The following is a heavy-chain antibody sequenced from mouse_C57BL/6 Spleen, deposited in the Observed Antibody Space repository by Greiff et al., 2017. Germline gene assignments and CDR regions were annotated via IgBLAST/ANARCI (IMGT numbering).Heavy chain of an antibody. CDR3: ASLDYSNYVLFDY. Sequence: VQLQQSGPELVKPGASVKISCKASGYTFTDYYMNWVKQSHGKSLEWIGDINPNNGGTSYNQKFKGKATLTVDKSSSTAYMELRSLTSEDSAVYYCASLDYSNYVLFDYGGQGTTLTVSS. CDR1: GYTFTDYY. V-gene: IGHV1-26*01. J-gene: IGHJ2*01. D-gene: IGHD2-5*01. CDR2: INPNNGGT.